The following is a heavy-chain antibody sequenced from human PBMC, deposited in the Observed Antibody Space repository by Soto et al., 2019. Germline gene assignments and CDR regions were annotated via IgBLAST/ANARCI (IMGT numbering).Heavy chain of an antibody. Sequence: EVQLVEAGGGLVQPGRSLRRSCAGSGFTFDDYVMHWVRQAAGKGREWVSGISWDSDTIEYADSVQGRFTISRDNAKNSLYLQMNSLRLEATALYFCAKDMTTNDSEITAYAACDKWGVGTMNTVSS. J-gene: IGHJ3*02. CDR2: ISWDSDTI. D-gene: IGHD3-16*01. CDR1: GFTFDDYV. CDR3: AKDMTTNDSEITAYAACDK. V-gene: IGHV3-9*01.